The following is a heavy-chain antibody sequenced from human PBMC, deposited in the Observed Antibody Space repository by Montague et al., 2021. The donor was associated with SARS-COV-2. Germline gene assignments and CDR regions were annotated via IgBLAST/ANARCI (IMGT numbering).Heavy chain of an antibody. CDR2: IYYSGST. J-gene: IGHJ4*02. D-gene: IGHD3-3*01. CDR1: GGSISSYY. CDR3: ASQVPDFWSGIDY. V-gene: IGHV4-59*01. Sequence: ETRSLPCTVSGGSISSYYWSWIRQPPGKGLEWIGYIYYSGSTNYNPSLKSRVTISVDTSKNQFSLKLSSVTAADTAVYYCASQVPDFWSGIDYWGQGTLVTVSS.